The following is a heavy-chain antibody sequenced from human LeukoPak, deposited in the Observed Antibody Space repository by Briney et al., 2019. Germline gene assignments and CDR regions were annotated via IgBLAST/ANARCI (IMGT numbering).Heavy chain of an antibody. CDR1: GFTFSSYA. CDR2: ISYDGGNK. J-gene: IGHJ4*02. Sequence: GGSLRLSCAASGFTFSSYAMHWVRQAPGKGLEWVAVISYDGGNKYYADSVKGRFTISRDNAKNSLYLQMNSLRAEDTAVYYCARDSGYPDYWGQGTLVTVSS. V-gene: IGHV3-30*04. D-gene: IGHD3-22*01. CDR3: ARDSGYPDY.